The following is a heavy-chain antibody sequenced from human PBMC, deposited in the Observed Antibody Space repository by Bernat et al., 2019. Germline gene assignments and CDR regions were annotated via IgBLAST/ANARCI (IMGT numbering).Heavy chain of an antibody. V-gene: IGHV3-23*04. CDR2: ISGNGNNQ. Sequence: EVLLVEAGGDLVQPGGSLRLSCIASGFTFNKNSMIWVRQAPGKGLEWVASISGNGNNQYYADSVKGRFTVFRDNSKNKVYLQLNSLTPDDTAVYFCERDRTVSRSPFGYYGMDVWGQGTTVIVSS. D-gene: IGHD3-10*01. CDR1: GFTFNKNS. CDR3: ERDRTVSRSPFGYYGMDV. J-gene: IGHJ6*02.